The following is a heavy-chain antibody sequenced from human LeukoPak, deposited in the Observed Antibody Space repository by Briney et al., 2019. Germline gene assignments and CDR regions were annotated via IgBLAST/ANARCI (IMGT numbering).Heavy chain of an antibody. J-gene: IGHJ5*02. CDR1: GFTVSSNY. CDR3: ARDKAASPNNWFDP. CDR2: IYSGGST. D-gene: IGHD6-25*01. Sequence: GGSLRLSCAASGFTVSSNYMSWVRQAPGKGLEWVSVIYSGGSTYYADSVKGRFTISRDNSKNTLYLQMNSLRAEDTAVYYCARDKAASPNNWFDPWGRGTLVTVSS. V-gene: IGHV3-66*01.